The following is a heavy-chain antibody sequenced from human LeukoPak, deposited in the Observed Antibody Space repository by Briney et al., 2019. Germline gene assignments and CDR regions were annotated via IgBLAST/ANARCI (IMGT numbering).Heavy chain of an antibody. CDR2: IYYSGST. J-gene: IGHJ4*02. Sequence: SETLSLTCTVSGGSISSYYWSWIRQPPGKGLEWIGYIYYSGSTNYNPSLKSRVTISVDTSKNQFSLKLSSVTAADTAVYYCAREVLGLGTDYWGQGTLVTVSS. D-gene: IGHD3/OR15-3a*01. V-gene: IGHV4-59*12. CDR1: GGSISSYY. CDR3: AREVLGLGTDY.